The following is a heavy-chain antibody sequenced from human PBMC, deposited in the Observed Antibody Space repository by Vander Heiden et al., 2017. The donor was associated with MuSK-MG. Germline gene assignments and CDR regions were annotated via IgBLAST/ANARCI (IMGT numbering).Heavy chain of an antibody. Sequence: QVQLQESGPGLVKPSETLSLTCPVPGGSISSYYWSWIRQPAGKGLEWIGRIYTSGSTNYNPSLKSRVTMSVDTPKNQFSLKLSSVTAADTAVYYCARVLAPHYYYYYYMDVWGKGTTVTVSS. CDR2: IYTSGST. V-gene: IGHV4-4*07. CDR1: GGSISSYY. D-gene: IGHD6-6*01. J-gene: IGHJ6*03. CDR3: ARVLAPHYYYYYYMDV.